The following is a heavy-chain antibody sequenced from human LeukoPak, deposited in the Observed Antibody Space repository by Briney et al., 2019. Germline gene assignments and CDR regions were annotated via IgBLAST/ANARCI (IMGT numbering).Heavy chain of an antibody. CDR3: ARGIITGVDYFDY. J-gene: IGHJ4*02. Sequence: GGSLRLSCAASGFTFSTYWMTWVRQAPGKGLEWVANIKQDGSEKYYVDSVKGRFTISRDNANNSLYLQMNSLRAEDTAVYYCARGIITGVDYFDYWGQGTMVTVSS. D-gene: IGHD7-27*01. CDR1: GFTFSTYW. V-gene: IGHV3-7*01. CDR2: IKQDGSEK.